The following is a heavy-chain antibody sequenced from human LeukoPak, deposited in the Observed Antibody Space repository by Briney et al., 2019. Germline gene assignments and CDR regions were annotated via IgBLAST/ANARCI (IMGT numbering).Heavy chain of an antibody. CDR1: GGPISSSSYY. D-gene: IGHD3-22*01. Sequence: PSETLSLTCTVSGGPISSSSYYWGWIRQPPWKGLEWIGSIYYSGSTYYNPSLKSRVTISVDTSKNQFSLKLSSVTAADTAVYYCASAPNYYDSSLGVWFDPWGQGTLVTVSS. V-gene: IGHV4-39*07. CDR3: ASAPNYYDSSLGVWFDP. CDR2: IYYSGST. J-gene: IGHJ5*02.